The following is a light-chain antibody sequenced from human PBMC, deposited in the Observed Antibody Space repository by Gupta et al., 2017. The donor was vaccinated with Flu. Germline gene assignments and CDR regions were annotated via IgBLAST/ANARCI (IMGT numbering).Light chain of an antibody. J-gene: IGLJ3*02. CDR1: SSNIGNHY. V-gene: IGLV1-47*01. CDR2: RNY. CDR3: AAWDDNLCGWV. Sequence: QPMLPQAPSASGTPGQRVTISCSGSSSNIGNHYVYWYQQLPGTAPKLLIYRNYQRPSGVPDRFSCSKSGTSASLVCSGVRSGDGTDYYCAAWDDNLCGWVFGGGTKLTVL.